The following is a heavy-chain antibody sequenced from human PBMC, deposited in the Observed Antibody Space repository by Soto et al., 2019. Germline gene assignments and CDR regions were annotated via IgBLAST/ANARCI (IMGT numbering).Heavy chain of an antibody. J-gene: IGHJ4*02. V-gene: IGHV6-1*01. CDR3: ARQYWAFDY. Sequence: PSPTLSLTCAISGDSVSSNSASWNWIRQSPSRGLEWLGRTYYSSKWSNEYAISVKSRITINPDTSKNHFSLQLSSVTPEDTAVYYCARQYWAFDYWGQGTLVTVPS. CDR2: TYYSSKWSN. CDR1: GDSVSSNSAS. D-gene: IGHD2-8*02.